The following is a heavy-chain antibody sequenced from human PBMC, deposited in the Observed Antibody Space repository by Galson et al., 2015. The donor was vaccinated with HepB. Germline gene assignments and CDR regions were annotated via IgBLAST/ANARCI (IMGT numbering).Heavy chain of an antibody. CDR2: IRYDGSNK. CDR1: GFTFSSYG. J-gene: IGHJ4*02. D-gene: IGHD2-15*01. V-gene: IGHV3-30*02. Sequence: SLRLSCAASGFTFSSYGMHWVRQAPGKGLEWVAFIRYDGSNKYYADSAKGRFTISRDNSKNTLYLQMNSLRAEDTAVYYCARYCSGGSCYFPAGGFDYWGQGTLVTVSS. CDR3: ARYCSGGSCYFPAGGFDY.